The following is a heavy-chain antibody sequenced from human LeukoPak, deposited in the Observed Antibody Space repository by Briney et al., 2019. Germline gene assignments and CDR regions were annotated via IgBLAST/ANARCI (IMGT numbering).Heavy chain of an antibody. V-gene: IGHV3-11*04. CDR3: ARSGYYSYYFEF. CDR1: GFTFSDYY. J-gene: IGHJ4*02. D-gene: IGHD3-22*01. CDR2: ISSSGSTI. Sequence: GGSLRLSCAASGFTFSDYYMSWIRQAPGKGLEWVSYISSSGSTIYYADSVKGRFTVSRDNAKNSLYLQMNSLRVEDTATYYCARSGYYSYYFEFWGQGTLVTVSS.